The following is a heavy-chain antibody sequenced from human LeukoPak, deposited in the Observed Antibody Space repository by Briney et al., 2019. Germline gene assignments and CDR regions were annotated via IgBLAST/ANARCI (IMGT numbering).Heavy chain of an antibody. CDR2: INPTGGST. J-gene: IGHJ6*02. V-gene: IGHV1-46*01. Sequence: ASVKVSCKASGHTFTSYYMHWVRQAPGQGLEWMGIINPTGGSTSYAQKFQGRVTLTRDTSTTTVYMELYSLRSEDTAVYYCARDLSIAARRVYYYGMDVWGQGTTVTVSS. CDR1: GHTFTSYY. D-gene: IGHD6-6*01. CDR3: ARDLSIAARRVYYYGMDV.